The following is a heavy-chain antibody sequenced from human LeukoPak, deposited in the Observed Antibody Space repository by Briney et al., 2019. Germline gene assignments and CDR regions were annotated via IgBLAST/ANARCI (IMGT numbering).Heavy chain of an antibody. J-gene: IGHJ4*02. CDR1: GFTFSNYW. V-gene: IGHV3-74*01. D-gene: IGHD3-22*01. Sequence: TGGSLTLSCAASGFTFSNYWMHWVRQAPGKGLVWVSRVNRDGGSTGYADSVKGRFAISRDNAKNTLYLQMSGLRAEDTAVYYCARGFDSSGEDYWGQGTLVTVSS. CDR2: VNRDGGST. CDR3: ARGFDSSGEDY.